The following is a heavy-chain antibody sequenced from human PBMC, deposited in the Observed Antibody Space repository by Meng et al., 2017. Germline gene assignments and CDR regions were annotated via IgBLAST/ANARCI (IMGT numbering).Heavy chain of an antibody. J-gene: IGHJ4*02. D-gene: IGHD2-21*02. CDR3: ATVHIVVVTALDY. Sequence: GESLKISCAASGFTFSSYWMSWVRQAPGKGLEWVANIKQDGSEKYYVDSVKGRFTISRDNAKNSLYLQMNSLRSEDTAVYYCATVHIVVVTALDYWGQGTLVTVSS. CDR2: IKQDGSEK. V-gene: IGHV3-7*03. CDR1: GFTFSSYW.